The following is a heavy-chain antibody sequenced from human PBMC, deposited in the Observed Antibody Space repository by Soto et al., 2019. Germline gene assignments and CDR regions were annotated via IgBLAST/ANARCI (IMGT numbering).Heavy chain of an antibody. V-gene: IGHV4-61*01. D-gene: IGHD3-3*01. CDR2: IYYSGST. J-gene: IGHJ4*02. CDR1: GGSVSSGSYY. Sequence: SETLSLTCTVSGGSVSSGSYYWSWIRQPPGKGLEWIGYIYYSGSTSYNPSLKSRVTISVDTSKNQFSLKLSSVTAADTAVYYCARWFDFWRGYYDYWGQGTLVTVSS. CDR3: ARWFDFWRGYYDY.